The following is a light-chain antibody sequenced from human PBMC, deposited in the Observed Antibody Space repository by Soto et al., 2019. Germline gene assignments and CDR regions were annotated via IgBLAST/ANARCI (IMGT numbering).Light chain of an antibody. V-gene: IGKV3-15*01. CDR3: QQYDNWPRT. Sequence: EIVMTQSPATLSLSPGERASLPCRASHSINTNLAWYQQKPGQAPRLLIYGASTRATGIPARFSGSGSGTEFTLTISSLQSEDFAVYYCQQYDNWPRTFGQGTKVDIK. CDR1: HSINTN. J-gene: IGKJ1*01. CDR2: GAS.